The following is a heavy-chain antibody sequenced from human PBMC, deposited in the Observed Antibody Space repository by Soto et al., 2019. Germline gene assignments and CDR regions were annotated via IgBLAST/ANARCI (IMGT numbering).Heavy chain of an antibody. CDR3: ARKEEVTHTAMVKYYYYYSCMDF. D-gene: IGHD5-18*01. CDR2: IIPIFGTA. J-gene: IGHJ6*04. V-gene: IGHV1-69*13. Sequence: SVKVSCKASGGTFSSYAISWVRQAPGQGLEWMGGIIPIFGTANYAQKFQGRVTITADESTSTAYMELSSLRSEDTAVYYCARKEEVTHTAMVKYYYYYSCMDFRCKRITRTVFS. CDR1: GGTFSSYA.